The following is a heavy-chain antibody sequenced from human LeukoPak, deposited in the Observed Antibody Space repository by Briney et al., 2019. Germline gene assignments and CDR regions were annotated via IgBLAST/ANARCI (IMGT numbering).Heavy chain of an antibody. V-gene: IGHV3-48*03. Sequence: GGSLRLSCAASGFTFSLYEMNWVRQAPGKGLEWVSYISSTGTTIYYADSVKGRFTISRDNAKNSLHLQMNSLRAEDTAVYYCARGRYSGSYDDWGQGTLATVSS. CDR3: ARGRYSGSYDD. D-gene: IGHD1-26*01. CDR2: ISSTGTTI. CDR1: GFTFSLYE. J-gene: IGHJ4*02.